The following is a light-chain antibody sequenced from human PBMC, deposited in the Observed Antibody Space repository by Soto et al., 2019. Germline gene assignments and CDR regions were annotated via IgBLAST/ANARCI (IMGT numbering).Light chain of an antibody. CDR3: QQRYIWPPIT. CDR2: DAS. J-gene: IGKJ5*01. V-gene: IGKV3-11*01. CDR1: QSVIKY. Sequence: EIVLTQSPATLSLSPGERATLSCRASQSVIKYLAWYQQKPGQAPRLLIFDASNRATGIPARFSGSGSGTDVTLTISSLEPEDFAVYYCQQRYIWPPITFGQGTRLEIK.